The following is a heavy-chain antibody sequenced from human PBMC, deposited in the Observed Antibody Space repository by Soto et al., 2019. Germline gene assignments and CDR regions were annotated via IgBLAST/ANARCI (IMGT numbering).Heavy chain of an antibody. Sequence: GGSLRLSCAASGFTFSSYGMHWVRQAPGKGLEWVAVISYDGSGGSTYYADSVKGRFTISRDNSKNTLYLQMNSLRAEDTAVYYCAKSKEIAVAGPDAFDIWGQGTMVTVSS. J-gene: IGHJ3*02. V-gene: IGHV3-30*18. D-gene: IGHD6-19*01. CDR1: GFTFSSYG. CDR3: AKSKEIAVAGPDAFDI. CDR2: ISYDGSGGST.